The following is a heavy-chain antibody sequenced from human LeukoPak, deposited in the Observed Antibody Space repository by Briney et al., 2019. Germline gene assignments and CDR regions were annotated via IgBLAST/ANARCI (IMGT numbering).Heavy chain of an antibody. V-gene: IGHV4-39*07. Sequence: SETLSLTCTVSGGSISSSSYYWGWIRQPPGKGLEWIGSIYYSGSTNYNPSLKSRVTMSVDTSKNQFSLKVRSVTAADTAIYYCAKGPTVGTPTAVDYWGQGILVTVSS. CDR3: AKGPTVGTPTAVDY. CDR2: IYYSGST. J-gene: IGHJ4*02. D-gene: IGHD4-23*01. CDR1: GGSISSSSYY.